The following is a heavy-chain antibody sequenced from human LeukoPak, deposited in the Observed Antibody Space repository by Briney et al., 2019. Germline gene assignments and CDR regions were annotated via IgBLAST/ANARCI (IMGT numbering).Heavy chain of an antibody. V-gene: IGHV3-30*18. D-gene: IGHD3-9*01. CDR2: ISYDGSNK. CDR1: GFTFSSYG. J-gene: IGHJ4*02. Sequence: GSLRLSCAASGFTFSSYGMHWVRQAPGKGLEWVAVISYDGSNKLYADSVKGRFSISRDNSKNTMYLQMNSLRAEDTAVYYCAKDREGNVLRYFDWLSTPSDWGQGTLVTVSS. CDR3: AKDREGNVLRYFDWLSTPSD.